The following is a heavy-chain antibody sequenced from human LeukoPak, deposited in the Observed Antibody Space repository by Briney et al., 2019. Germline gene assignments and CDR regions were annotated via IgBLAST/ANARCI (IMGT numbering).Heavy chain of an antibody. J-gene: IGHJ3*02. CDR3: ARGYLNNDVHPHAFDI. CDR2: INWSGGST. D-gene: IGHD3-10*02. V-gene: IGHV3-20*04. CDR1: GFYFDDYG. Sequence: PGGSLTLSCAASGFYFDDYGMSWVRQAPGKGLEWVSAINWSGGSTGYGDSVKGRFTLSRDKTSLFLQMNSLRAEDTALYYCARGYLNNDVHPHAFDIWGQGTLVTVSS.